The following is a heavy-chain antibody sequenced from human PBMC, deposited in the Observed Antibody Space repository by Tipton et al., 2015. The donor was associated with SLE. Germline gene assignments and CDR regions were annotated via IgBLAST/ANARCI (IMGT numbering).Heavy chain of an antibody. J-gene: IGHJ4*02. CDR3: ARADPSWVSFDY. CDR2: TYYSGST. D-gene: IGHD2-8*01. V-gene: IGHV4-59*08. Sequence: TLSLTCTVSGGSINSFYWSWIRQPPGKGLEWIGYTYYSGSTNYNPSLKSRVTISVDTSKNQFSLKLSSVTAADTAVYYCARADPSWVSFDYWGQGTLVTVSS. CDR1: GGSINSFY.